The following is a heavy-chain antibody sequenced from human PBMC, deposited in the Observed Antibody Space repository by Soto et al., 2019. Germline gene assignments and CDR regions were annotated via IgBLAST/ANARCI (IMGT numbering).Heavy chain of an antibody. J-gene: IGHJ6*02. D-gene: IGHD3-22*01. CDR3: AREPRDYYDSSGYVYYYGMDV. V-gene: IGHV4-31*03. CDR2: IYYSGST. Sequence: SETLSLTCTVSGGSISSGGYYWSWIRQHPGKGLEWIVYIYYSGSTYYNPSLKSRVTISVDTSKIQFSLKLSSVTAADTAVYYCAREPRDYYDSSGYVYYYGMDVWGQGTTVTVSS. CDR1: GGSISSGGYY.